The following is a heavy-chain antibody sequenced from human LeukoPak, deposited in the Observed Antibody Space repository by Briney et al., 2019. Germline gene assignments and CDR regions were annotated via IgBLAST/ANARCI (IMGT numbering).Heavy chain of an antibody. D-gene: IGHD3-22*01. CDR2: IYSGGST. Sequence: GGSLRLFCAASGFTVSSNYMSWVRQAPGKGLEWVSVIYSGGSTYYADSVKGRFTISRDNSKNTLYLQMNSLRAEDTAVYYCARDPRGTYYYDSSGRFDYWGQGTLVTVSS. J-gene: IGHJ4*02. CDR3: ARDPRGTYYYDSSGRFDY. V-gene: IGHV3-66*01. CDR1: GFTVSSNY.